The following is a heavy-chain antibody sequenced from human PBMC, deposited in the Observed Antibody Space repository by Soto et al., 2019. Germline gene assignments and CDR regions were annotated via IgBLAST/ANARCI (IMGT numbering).Heavy chain of an antibody. J-gene: IGHJ6*02. Sequence: SLKLYGKASGGSFSSYAISWVRQEPGQGLDWMGGIIPIFGTANYAQKFQGRVTITADESTSTAYMELSSLRSEDTAVYYCARLGAARDYYYYYGMDVWGQGTTVTVSS. D-gene: IGHD6-6*01. CDR1: GGSFSSYA. CDR2: IIPIFGTA. CDR3: ARLGAARDYYYYYGMDV. V-gene: IGHV1-69*13.